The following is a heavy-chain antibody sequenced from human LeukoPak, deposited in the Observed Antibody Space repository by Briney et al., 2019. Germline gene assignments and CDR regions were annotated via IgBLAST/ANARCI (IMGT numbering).Heavy chain of an antibody. J-gene: IGHJ3*02. CDR2: ISAYNGNT. CDR3: ARSRGGTYDILTKGAFDI. Sequence: ASVKVSCKSSGYTFTNYGISWVRQAPGQGLEWMGWISAYNGNTNYAQKIQGRVTMTTDTSTNTAYMELRSLRSDDTAVYYCARSRGGTYDILTKGAFDIWGQGTMVTVSS. D-gene: IGHD3-9*01. CDR1: GYTFTNYG. V-gene: IGHV1-18*01.